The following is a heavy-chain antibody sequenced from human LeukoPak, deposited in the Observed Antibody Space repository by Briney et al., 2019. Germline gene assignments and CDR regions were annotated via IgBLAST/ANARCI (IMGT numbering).Heavy chain of an antibody. CDR1: GFTFSSYA. V-gene: IGHV3-23*01. Sequence: QAGGSLRLSCAASGFTFSSYAMNWVRQAPGKGLEWVSGISGSGGSTFYADSVKGRFTISRDNSKNTLYVEINSLRAEDTAVYYCAKDEALIAVAGLDYWGQGTLVTVSS. D-gene: IGHD6-19*01. CDR2: ISGSGGST. CDR3: AKDEALIAVAGLDY. J-gene: IGHJ4*02.